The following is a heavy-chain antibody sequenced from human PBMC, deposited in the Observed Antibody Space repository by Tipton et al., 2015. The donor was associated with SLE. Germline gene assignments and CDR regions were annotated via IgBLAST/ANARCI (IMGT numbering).Heavy chain of an antibody. CDR2: IYYSGST. J-gene: IGHJ3*02. CDR3: ARSRIVGASGGGADAFDI. D-gene: IGHD1-26*01. Sequence: TLSLTCTVSGGSISSYYWSWIRQPPGKGLEWIGYIYYSGSTNYNPPLKSRVTISVDTSKNQFSLKLSSVTAADTAVYYCARSRIVGASGGGADAFDIWGQGTMVTVSS. V-gene: IGHV4-59*07. CDR1: GGSISSYY.